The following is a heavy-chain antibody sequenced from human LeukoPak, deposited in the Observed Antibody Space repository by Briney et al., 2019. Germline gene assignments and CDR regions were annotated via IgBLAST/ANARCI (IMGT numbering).Heavy chain of an antibody. J-gene: IGHJ4*02. CDR1: GFTFTRYW. D-gene: IGHD4-11*01. V-gene: IGHV3-7*01. Sequence: GGSLRLSCVASGFTFTRYWMSWVRQAPGKGLEWVANTKQDGSEKHYVDSVKGRFTISRDNARNSVYLQMNSLSDDDTAVYYCARDGNYIMPPFDYWGQGILVTVSS. CDR3: ARDGNYIMPPFDY. CDR2: TKQDGSEK.